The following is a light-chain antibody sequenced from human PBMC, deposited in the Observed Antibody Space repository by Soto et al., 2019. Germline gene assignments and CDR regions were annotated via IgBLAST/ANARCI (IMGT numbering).Light chain of an antibody. J-gene: IGKJ4*01. CDR2: GAS. CDR1: QSVGGD. CDR3: QQYENWPQLT. Sequence: ERVMTQSPATLSVSPGERATLSCRASQSVGGDLAWYQQKPGQAPRLLIYGASSRAPGIPDGFSGSGSGTEFTLTISSLQSEDSAVYYCQQYENWPQLTFGGGTKVDIK. V-gene: IGKV3-15*01.